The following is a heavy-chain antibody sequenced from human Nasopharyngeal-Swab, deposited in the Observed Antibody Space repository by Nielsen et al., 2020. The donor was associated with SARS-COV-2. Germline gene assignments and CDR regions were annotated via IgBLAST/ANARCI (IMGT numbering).Heavy chain of an antibody. J-gene: IGHJ5*02. CDR2: IYYSGST. CDR1: GGSISSYY. V-gene: IGHV4-59*01. Sequence: SETLSLTCAVYGGSISSYYWSWIRQPPGKGLEWIGYIYYSGSTNYNPSLKSRVTISVDTSKNQFSLKLSSVTAADTAVYYCARPQWAVPAANNWFDPWGQGTLVTVSS. D-gene: IGHD2-2*01. CDR3: ARPQWAVPAANNWFDP.